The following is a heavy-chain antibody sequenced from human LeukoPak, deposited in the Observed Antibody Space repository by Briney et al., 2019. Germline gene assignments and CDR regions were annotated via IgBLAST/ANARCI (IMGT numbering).Heavy chain of an antibody. CDR3: ARGGRLDGHNDY. D-gene: IGHD5-24*01. Sequence: GGSLRLSCAASGFTFSRYSMNWVRQAPGKGLEWISYISRGSITIYYADSVKGRFTISRDNAKNSLYLQMNSLRAEDTAVYYCARGGRLDGHNDYWGQGTLVTVSS. CDR2: ISRGSITI. V-gene: IGHV3-48*01. CDR1: GFTFSRYS. J-gene: IGHJ4*02.